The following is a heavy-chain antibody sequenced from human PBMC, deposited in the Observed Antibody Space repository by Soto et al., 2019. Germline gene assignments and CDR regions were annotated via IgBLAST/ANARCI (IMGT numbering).Heavy chain of an antibody. V-gene: IGHV3-30-3*01. D-gene: IGHD2-2*03. J-gene: IGHJ4*02. CDR2: MSYDGSDK. CDR1: GFIFRSYA. CDR3: PCARMDPPDLEY. Sequence: QVQLVESGGGVVQPGRSLRLSCAASGFIFRSYAMHWVRQAPGKGLEWVAVMSYDGSDKDYADSVKGRFTISRDNSKNMLYLHMSGVSADETAVYYCPCARMDPPDLEYWGQGTLVTVSS.